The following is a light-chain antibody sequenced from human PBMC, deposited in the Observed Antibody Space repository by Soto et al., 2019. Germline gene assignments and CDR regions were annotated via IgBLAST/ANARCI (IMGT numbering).Light chain of an antibody. CDR2: EAS. CDR1: QGISDY. Sequence: DIQMTQAPSSLSASVGDRVTITCRASQGISDYLAWYQQKPGKVPKLLIYEASTLQSGVQSRFSGSGSGTDFTLTILSRQHEDVATYYCQKYNRTPRTFGQGTKVEIK. CDR3: QKYNRTPRT. J-gene: IGKJ1*01. V-gene: IGKV1-27*01.